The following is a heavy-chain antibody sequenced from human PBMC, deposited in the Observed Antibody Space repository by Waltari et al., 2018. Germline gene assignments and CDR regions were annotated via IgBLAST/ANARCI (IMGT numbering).Heavy chain of an antibody. J-gene: IGHJ2*01. D-gene: IGHD6-19*01. Sequence: QVQLVQSGAEVKKPGASVKVSCKASGYPFTTYSMHWVRQAPGQRREWMGWINAGNGNAKYSPKFQGRVTIARDTSASTAYMELSSLTSEDTAVYYCARGTSSGWYRWYFDLWGRGTLVTVSS. V-gene: IGHV1-3*01. CDR1: GYPFTTYS. CDR3: ARGTSSGWYRWYFDL. CDR2: INAGNGNA.